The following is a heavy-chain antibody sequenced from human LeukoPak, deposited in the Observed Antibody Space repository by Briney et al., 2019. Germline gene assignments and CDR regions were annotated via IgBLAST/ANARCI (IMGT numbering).Heavy chain of an antibody. CDR1: GHTLTELS. D-gene: IGHD3-10*01. CDR2: FDPEDGET. V-gene: IGHV1-24*01. CDR3: ATDLRFSGIFDY. J-gene: IGHJ4*02. Sequence: ASVKVSCKVSGHTLTELSMHWVRQAPGKGLEWMGGFDPEDGETIYAQKFQGRVTMTEDTSTDTAYMELSSLRSEDTAVYYCATDLRFSGIFDYWGQGTLVTVSS.